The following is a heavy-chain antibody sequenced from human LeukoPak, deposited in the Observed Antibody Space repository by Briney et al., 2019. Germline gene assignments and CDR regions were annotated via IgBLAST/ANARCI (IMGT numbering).Heavy chain of an antibody. Sequence: AGGSLRLSCAASGFTFTSHAMSWVRQAPGMGLEWVSVISGSGGNTYYAGSVKGRFTISRDNSMNTLYLQMNSLRAEDTAVYYCAQGTGGGSYSPVGYWGQGTLVTVSS. CDR1: GFTFTSHA. CDR3: AQGTGGGSYSPVGY. J-gene: IGHJ4*02. D-gene: IGHD1-26*01. V-gene: IGHV3-23*01. CDR2: ISGSGGNT.